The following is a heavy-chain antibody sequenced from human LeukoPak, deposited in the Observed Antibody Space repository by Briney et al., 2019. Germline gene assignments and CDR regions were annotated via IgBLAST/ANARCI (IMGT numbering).Heavy chain of an antibody. Sequence: SETLSLTCTVSGGSISSSSYYWGWIRQPPGKGLEWIGTIYYSGSTYYNPSLKSRVTISVDTSKNQFSLKLSSVTAADTAVHYCARAEWELLAAFDYWGQGTLVTVSS. V-gene: IGHV4-39*07. CDR3: ARAEWELLAAFDY. D-gene: IGHD1-26*01. CDR2: IYYSGST. CDR1: GGSISSSSYY. J-gene: IGHJ4*02.